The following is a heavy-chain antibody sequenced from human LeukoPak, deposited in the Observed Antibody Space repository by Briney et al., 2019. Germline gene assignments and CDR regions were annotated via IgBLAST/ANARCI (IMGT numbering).Heavy chain of an antibody. J-gene: IGHJ4*02. CDR1: GFTFDDYA. CDR3: AKDNSSSPGRGTSYFDY. CDR2: ISWNSGTR. D-gene: IGHD6-13*01. Sequence: PGGSLRLSCAASGFTFDDYAMHWVRQAPGKGLEWVSGISWNSGTRGYADSVKGRFTISRDNAKTSLYLQMNSLRAEDTALYYCAKDNSSSPGRGTSYFDYWGQGTLVTVSS. V-gene: IGHV3-9*01.